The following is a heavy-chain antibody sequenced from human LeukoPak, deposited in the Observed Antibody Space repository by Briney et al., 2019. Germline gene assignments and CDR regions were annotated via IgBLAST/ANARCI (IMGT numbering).Heavy chain of an antibody. Sequence: SETLSLTCAVYGESFSGYYWAWIRQPPGKGLEWIGEINHTGRTNYKPSLKSRVTISVDSSKNQFSLKLSSVTAADTAVYARVDYGDYSRHFDYWGQGTLVTVSS. CDR1: GESFSGYY. CDR2: INHTGRT. D-gene: IGHD4-17*01. CDR3: VDYGDYSRHFDY. V-gene: IGHV4-34*01. J-gene: IGHJ4*02.